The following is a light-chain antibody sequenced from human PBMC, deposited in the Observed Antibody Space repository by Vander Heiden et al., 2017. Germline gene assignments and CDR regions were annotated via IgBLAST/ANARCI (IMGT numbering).Light chain of an antibody. CDR3: QAWDSSTAGFYV. J-gene: IGLJ1*01. CDR1: KLGDKY. V-gene: IGLV3-1*01. CDR2: QDS. Sequence: SYELTQPPSVSVSPGQTASITCSGDKLGDKYACWYQQKPGQSPVLVIYQDSKRPSGIPERFSGSNSGNTATLTISGTQAMDEADYYCQAWDSSTAGFYVFGTGTKVTGL.